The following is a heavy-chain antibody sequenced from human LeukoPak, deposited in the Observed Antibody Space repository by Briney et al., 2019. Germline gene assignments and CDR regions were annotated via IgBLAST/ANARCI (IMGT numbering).Heavy chain of an antibody. D-gene: IGHD6-6*01. CDR2: INAGNGNT. J-gene: IGHJ4*02. CDR3: ARTAVRRFDY. CDR1: GYTFTSYG. Sequence: ASVKVSCKASGYTFTSYGISWVRQAPGQGLEWMGWINAGNGNTKYSQKFQGRVTMTRDTSTSTVYMELSSLRSDDTAVYYCARTAVRRFDYWGQGTLVTVSS. V-gene: IGHV1-18*01.